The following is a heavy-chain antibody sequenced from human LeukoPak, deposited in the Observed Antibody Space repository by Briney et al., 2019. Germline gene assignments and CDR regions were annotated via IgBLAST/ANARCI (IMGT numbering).Heavy chain of an antibody. CDR3: ARGYCSGGSCSGMDV. CDR1: GYTFTSYD. D-gene: IGHD2-15*01. Sequence: ASVKVSCKASGYTFTSYDINWMRQATGQGLEWMGWMNPNSGNTGYAQTFQGRVTMTRNTSISTAYMELSSLRSEDTAVYYCARGYCSGGSCSGMDVWGQGTTVTVSS. CDR2: MNPNSGNT. V-gene: IGHV1-8*01. J-gene: IGHJ6*02.